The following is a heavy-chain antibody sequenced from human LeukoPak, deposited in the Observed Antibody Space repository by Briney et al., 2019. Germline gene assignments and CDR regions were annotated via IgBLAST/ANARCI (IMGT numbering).Heavy chain of an antibody. J-gene: IGHJ4*02. CDR2: ISGSGGST. CDR3: AKDARSYYYDSSGYPSGLFDY. V-gene: IGHV3-23*01. Sequence: PGGSLRLSCAASGFTFSSYAMSWVRQAPGKGLEWVSAISGSGGSTYYADSVKGRFTISRDNSKNMLYLQMNSLRAEDTAVYYCAKDARSYYYDSSGYPSGLFDYWGQGTLVTVSS. D-gene: IGHD3-22*01. CDR1: GFTFSSYA.